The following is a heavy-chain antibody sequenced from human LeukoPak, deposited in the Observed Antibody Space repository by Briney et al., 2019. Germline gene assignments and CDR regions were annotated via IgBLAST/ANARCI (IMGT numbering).Heavy chain of an antibody. CDR1: GYTLSSYY. Sequence: ASVNVSCKASGYTLSSYYIHWVRQAPGQGLEWMGIIDPSVGTTTYAQKFQGRVTMTRDASTSTVYMELSSLRSEDTAVYYCARSADSGAADYWGQGSLVTVSS. D-gene: IGHD4-17*01. J-gene: IGHJ4*02. CDR2: IDPSVGTT. V-gene: IGHV1-46*01. CDR3: ARSADSGAADY.